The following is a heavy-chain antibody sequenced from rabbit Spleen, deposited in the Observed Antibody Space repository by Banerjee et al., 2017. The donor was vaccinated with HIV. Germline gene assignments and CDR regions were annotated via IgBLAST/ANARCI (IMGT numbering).Heavy chain of an antibody. J-gene: IGHJ6*01. V-gene: IGHV1S7*01. D-gene: IGHD8-1*01. CDR3: ARDTASSFSSYGMDL. CDR2: IEPIFGTT. CDR1: GFDFSNYY. Sequence: QSLEESGGGLVQPGGSLTLSCKASGFDFSNYYMTWVRQAPGKGLEWIGLIEPIFGTTKYANWVNGRFTISSHNAQNTLYLQVKSLTAADTATYFCARDTASSFSSYGMDLWGPGTLVTVS.